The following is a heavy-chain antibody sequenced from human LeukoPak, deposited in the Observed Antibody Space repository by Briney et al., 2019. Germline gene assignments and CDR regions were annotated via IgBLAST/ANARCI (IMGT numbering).Heavy chain of an antibody. CDR3: TRDPSKWSGYYPYYYYMDV. D-gene: IGHD3-3*01. CDR1: GFTFGDYA. V-gene: IGHV3-49*04. CDR2: IRSKAYGGTT. J-gene: IGHJ6*03. Sequence: GGSLRLSCTASGFTFGDYAMSWVRQAPGKGLEWVGFIRSKAYGGTTEYAASVKGRFTISRDDSKSIAYLQMNSLKTEDTAVYYCTRDPSKWSGYYPYYYYMDVWGKGTTVTVSS.